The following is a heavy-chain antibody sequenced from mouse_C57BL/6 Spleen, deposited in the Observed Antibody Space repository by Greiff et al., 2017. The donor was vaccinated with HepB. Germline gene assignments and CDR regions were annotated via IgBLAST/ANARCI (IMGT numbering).Heavy chain of an antibody. CDR1: GYSFTSYY. J-gene: IGHJ2*01. D-gene: IGHD1-1*01. V-gene: IGHV1-66*01. CDR3: ARLYYYGSSSY. Sequence: QVQLQQSGPELVKPGASVKISCKASGYSFTSYYIHWVKQRPGQGLEWIGWIYPGSGNTKYNEKFKGKATLTADTSSSTAYMQLSSLTSEDSAVYYCARLYYYGSSSYWGQGTTLTVSS. CDR2: IYPGSGNT.